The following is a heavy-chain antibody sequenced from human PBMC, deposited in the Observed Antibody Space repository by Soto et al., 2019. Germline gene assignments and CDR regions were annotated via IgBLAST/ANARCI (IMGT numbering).Heavy chain of an antibody. CDR2: IYSGGST. CDR1: GVTVSSNY. CDR3: ARHGYNYGGGYFDY. Sequence: EVQLVESGGGLVQPGGSLRLSCAASGVTVSSNYMSWVRQAPGKGLEWVSVIYSGGSTYYADSVKGRFTISRDNSKNKLYLKMNSLRAEDTAVYYCARHGYNYGGGYFDYWGQGTLVTVSS. D-gene: IGHD5-18*01. V-gene: IGHV3-66*04. J-gene: IGHJ4*02.